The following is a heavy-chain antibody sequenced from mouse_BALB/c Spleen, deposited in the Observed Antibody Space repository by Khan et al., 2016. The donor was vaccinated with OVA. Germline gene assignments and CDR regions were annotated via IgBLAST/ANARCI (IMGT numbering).Heavy chain of an antibody. J-gene: IGHJ4*01. CDR1: GFSLSRYN. D-gene: IGHD2-14*01. V-gene: IGHV2-6-4*01. CDR2: IWGGGGT. CDR3: ARAYYGYDGYYAMDY. Sequence: QMQLEESGPGLVAPSQSLSITCTVSGFSLSRYNIHWVRQPPGKGLEWLGMIWGGGGTDYNSTLKSRLSISKDNSKNQVFLKMNSLQTDDTAMYFCARAYYGYDGYYAMDYWGQGTSVTVSS.